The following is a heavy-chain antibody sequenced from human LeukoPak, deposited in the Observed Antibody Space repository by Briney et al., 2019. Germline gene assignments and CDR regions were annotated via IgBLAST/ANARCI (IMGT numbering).Heavy chain of an antibody. J-gene: IGHJ6*02. V-gene: IGHV1-69*02. D-gene: IGHD3-10*01. Sequence: SVMVSCKASGGTFSSYTISWVRQAPGQGLEWMGRIIPILGIANYAQKFQGRVTITADKSTSTAYMELSSLRSEDTAVYCCARGQWFGELFLYYYGMDVWGQGTTVTVSS. CDR1: GGTFSSYT. CDR3: ARGQWFGELFLYYYGMDV. CDR2: IIPILGIA.